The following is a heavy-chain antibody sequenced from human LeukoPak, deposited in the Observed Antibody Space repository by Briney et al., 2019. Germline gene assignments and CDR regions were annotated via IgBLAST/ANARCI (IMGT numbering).Heavy chain of an antibody. CDR3: ARDGYSRGWYIDY. D-gene: IGHD6-19*01. CDR2: IWYDGSNK. J-gene: IGHJ4*02. Sequence: PGGSLRLSCAASGFTFSSYGMHWVRQAPGKGLEWVAVIWYDGSNKYYADSVKGSFTISRDNSKNTLYLQMNSLRAEDTAVYYCARDGYSRGWYIDYWGQGTLVTVSS. V-gene: IGHV3-33*01. CDR1: GFTFSSYG.